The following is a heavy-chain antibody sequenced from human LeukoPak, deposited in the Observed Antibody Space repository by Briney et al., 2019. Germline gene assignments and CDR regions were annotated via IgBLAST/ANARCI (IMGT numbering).Heavy chain of an antibody. Sequence: PGRSLRLSCAASGFTFSSYGMHWVRQAPGKGLEWVAVIWYDGSNKYYADSVTGRFTISRDNAKNSLYLQMNSLRDEDTAVYYCARSGGNSVAGDYWGQGTLVTVSS. CDR2: IWYDGSNK. D-gene: IGHD4-23*01. V-gene: IGHV3-33*01. CDR3: ARSGGNSVAGDY. J-gene: IGHJ4*02. CDR1: GFTFSSYG.